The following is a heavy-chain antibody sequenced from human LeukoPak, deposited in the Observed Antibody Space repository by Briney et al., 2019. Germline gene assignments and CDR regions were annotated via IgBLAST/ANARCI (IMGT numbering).Heavy chain of an antibody. J-gene: IGHJ4*02. Sequence: SETLSLTCTVSGGSISSYYWSWIRQPPGKGLEWIGYIYDSGSTNYNPSLKSRVTISVDTSKNQFSLKLSSVTAADTAVYYCARFSVTYYDILTGPFDYWGQGTLVTVSP. V-gene: IGHV4-59*08. CDR2: IYDSGST. CDR3: ARFSVTYYDILTGPFDY. D-gene: IGHD3-9*01. CDR1: GGSISSYY.